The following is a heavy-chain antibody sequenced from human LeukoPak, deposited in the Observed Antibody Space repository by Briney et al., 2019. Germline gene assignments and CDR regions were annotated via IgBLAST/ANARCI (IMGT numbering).Heavy chain of an antibody. V-gene: IGHV4-59*01. CDR2: IYHSGSS. CDR3: ARASMGYSISRYFDY. Sequence: ETLSPTCTVSGGSISSYYWSWIRQPPGKGLEWIGYIYHSGSSNYNPSLKSRVTISVDTSKKQFSLKLSSVTAADTAVYYCARASMGYSISRYFDYWGQGTLVTVS. J-gene: IGHJ4*02. D-gene: IGHD6-13*01. CDR1: GGSISSYY.